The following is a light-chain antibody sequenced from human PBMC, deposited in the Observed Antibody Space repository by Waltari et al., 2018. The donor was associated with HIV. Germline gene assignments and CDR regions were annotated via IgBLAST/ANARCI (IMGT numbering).Light chain of an antibody. V-gene: IGLV1-44*01. CDR2: NNN. Sequence: QSVLTQPPSASGTPGQRVTISCSGRTSNIGSNTVNWDQQLPGTAPKLLIYNNNQLPSGVSDRFSGSKSGTSASLAISGLQSEDEADYYCAAWDDSLNAHVLFGGGTKLTVL. CDR1: TSNIGSNT. CDR3: AAWDDSLNAHVL. J-gene: IGLJ2*01.